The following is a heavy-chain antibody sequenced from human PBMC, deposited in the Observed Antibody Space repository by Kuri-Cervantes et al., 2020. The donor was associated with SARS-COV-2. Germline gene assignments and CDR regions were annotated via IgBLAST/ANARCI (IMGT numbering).Heavy chain of an antibody. Sequence: GVLRLSCTASGFTFGDYAMSWFRQAPGKGLEWVGFIRSKAYGGTTEYAASVKGRFTISRDDSKSIAYLQMNSLKTEDTAVYYCTRDRKLWSPGPLLFDYWGQGTLVTVSS. CDR1: GFTFGDYA. CDR2: IRSKAYGGTT. D-gene: IGHD5-18*01. V-gene: IGHV3-49*03. J-gene: IGHJ4*02. CDR3: TRDRKLWSPGPLLFDY.